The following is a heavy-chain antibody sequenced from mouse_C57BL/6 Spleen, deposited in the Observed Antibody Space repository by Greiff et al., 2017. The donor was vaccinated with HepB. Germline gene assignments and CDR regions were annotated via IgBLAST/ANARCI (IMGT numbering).Heavy chain of an antibody. D-gene: IGHD1-1*01. CDR3: TRGQFITTVVEGPDYAMDY. CDR2: ISSGGDYI. Sequence: EVKLVESGEGLVKPGGSLKLSCAASGFTFSSYAMSWVRQTPEKRLEWVAYISSGGDYIYYADTVKGRFTISRDTARNTLYLQMSSLKSEDTAMYYCTRGQFITTVVEGPDYAMDYWGQGTSVTVSS. J-gene: IGHJ4*01. CDR1: GFTFSSYA. V-gene: IGHV5-9-1*02.